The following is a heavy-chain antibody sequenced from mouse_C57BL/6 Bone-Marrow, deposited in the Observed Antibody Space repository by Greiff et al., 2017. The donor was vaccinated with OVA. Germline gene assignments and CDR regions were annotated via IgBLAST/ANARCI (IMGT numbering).Heavy chain of an antibody. Sequence: VQLQQSGAELVKPGASVKLSCKASGYTFTSYWMQWVKQRPGQGLEWIGEIDPSDSYTNYNQKFKGKATLTVDTSSSTAYMHLSSLTSEDSAFYYCARTFNWVYAMAYWGRGTAVTVSS. J-gene: IGHJ4*01. CDR3: ARTFNWVYAMAY. CDR2: IDPSDSYT. V-gene: IGHV1-50*01. CDR1: GYTFTSYW. D-gene: IGHD4-1*01.